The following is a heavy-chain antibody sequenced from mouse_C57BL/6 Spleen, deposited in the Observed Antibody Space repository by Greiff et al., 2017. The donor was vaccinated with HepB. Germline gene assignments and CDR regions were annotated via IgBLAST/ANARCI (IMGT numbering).Heavy chain of an antibody. Sequence: QVQLKESGPELVKPGASVKLSCKASGYTFTSYDINWVKQRPGQGLEWIGWIYPRDGSTKYNEKFKGKATLTVDTSSSTAYMELHSLTSEDSAVYFCARSKGYGGYYAMDYWGQGTSVTVSS. CDR1: GYTFTSYD. CDR3: ARSKGYGGYYAMDY. J-gene: IGHJ4*01. CDR2: IYPRDGST. V-gene: IGHV1-85*01. D-gene: IGHD2-2*01.